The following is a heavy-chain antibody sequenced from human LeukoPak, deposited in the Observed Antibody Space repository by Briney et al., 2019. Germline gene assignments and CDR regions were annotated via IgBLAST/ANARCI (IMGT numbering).Heavy chain of an antibody. CDR2: ISYDGSNK. J-gene: IGHJ6*03. CDR1: GFTFSSYG. CDR3: VPRKEWSCYMDV. D-gene: IGHD3-3*01. Sequence: GRSLRLSCAASGFTFSSYGMHWVRQAPGKGLEWVAVISYDGSNKYYADSVKGRFTISRDNSKNTLYLQMNSLRAEDTAVYYCVPRKEWSCYMDVWGKGTTVTVSS. V-gene: IGHV3-30*03.